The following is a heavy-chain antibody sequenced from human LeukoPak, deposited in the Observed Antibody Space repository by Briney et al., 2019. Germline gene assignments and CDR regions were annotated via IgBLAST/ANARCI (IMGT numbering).Heavy chain of an antibody. J-gene: IGHJ4*02. CDR3: ARDRSGGDYSPDY. CDR1: GFTFSNYW. V-gene: IGHV3-7*01. D-gene: IGHD4-17*01. CDR2: IKQDGSEK. Sequence: GGSLRLSCAASGFTFSNYWMNWVRQAPGKGLEWVANIKQDGSEKYYVDSVKGRFTISRDNAKNSLYLQMSSLRAEDTAVYYCARDRSGGDYSPDYWGLGTLVTVSS.